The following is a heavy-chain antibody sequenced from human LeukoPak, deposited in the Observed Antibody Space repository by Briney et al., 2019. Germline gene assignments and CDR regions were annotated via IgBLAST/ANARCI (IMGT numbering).Heavy chain of an antibody. Sequence: LSLTCTVSRDSISNYYWNWVRQAPGEGLEWVSYISSSGSTIYYADSVKGRFTISRDNAKNSLYLQMNSLRAEDTAVYYCARGRGGISVAATSAFDIWGQGTMVTVSS. CDR2: ISSSGSTI. CDR3: ARGRGGISVAATSAFDI. CDR1: RDSISNYY. J-gene: IGHJ3*02. V-gene: IGHV3-48*03. D-gene: IGHD6-19*01.